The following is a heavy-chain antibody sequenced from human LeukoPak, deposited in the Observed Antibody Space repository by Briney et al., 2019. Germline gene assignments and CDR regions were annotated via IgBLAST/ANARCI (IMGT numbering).Heavy chain of an antibody. J-gene: IGHJ4*02. Sequence: GGSLRLSCAASGFTVSSNYMSWVRQAPGKGLEGGSVIYSGGSTYYADSVKGRFTISRDNSKNTLYLQMNSLRAEDTAVYYCAKETIKRFGSGTYYPQYYFDYWGQGTLVTVSS. CDR1: GFTVSSNY. D-gene: IGHD3-10*01. V-gene: IGHV3-53*01. CDR2: IYSGGST. CDR3: AKETIKRFGSGTYYPQYYFDY.